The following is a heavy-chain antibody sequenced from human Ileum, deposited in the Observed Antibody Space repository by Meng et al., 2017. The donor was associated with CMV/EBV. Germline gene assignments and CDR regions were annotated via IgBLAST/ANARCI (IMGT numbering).Heavy chain of an antibody. Sequence: ASMKVSCKASGYTFTNYNINWVRQAAGQGLEWMGWINPDSGNIGYAQKFQGRVAMTRDTSINTVYMELSSLRSEDTAIYYCALISYCTTVTCFFLDYWGRGTAVTVSS. CDR3: ALISYCTTVTCFFLDY. V-gene: IGHV1-8*01. J-gene: IGHJ4*02. CDR2: INPDSGNI. D-gene: IGHD2-8*01. CDR1: GYTFTNYN.